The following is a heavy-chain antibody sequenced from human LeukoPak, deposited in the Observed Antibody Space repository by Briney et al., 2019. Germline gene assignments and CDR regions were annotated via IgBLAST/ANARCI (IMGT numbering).Heavy chain of an antibody. CDR2: ISSSGSTI. CDR1: GFTFSSYG. Sequence: PGGSLRLSCAASGFTFSSYGMHWVRQAPGKGLEWVSYISSSGSTIYYADSVKGRFTISRDNAKNSLYLQMNSLRAEDTAVYYCARASGQWLVEPHFDYRGQGTLVTVSS. CDR3: ARASGQWLVEPHFDY. D-gene: IGHD6-19*01. J-gene: IGHJ4*02. V-gene: IGHV3-48*04.